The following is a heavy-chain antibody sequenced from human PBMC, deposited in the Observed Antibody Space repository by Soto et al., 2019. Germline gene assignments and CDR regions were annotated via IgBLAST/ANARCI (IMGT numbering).Heavy chain of an antibody. V-gene: IGHV3-23*01. CDR1: GFIFSNFA. J-gene: IGHJ3*02. CDR3: AKDRVTANSVWDAFDI. CDR2: VGSPGET. Sequence: EVQLLESGGGLVQPGGSLRLSCAASGFIFSNFAMTWVRQAPGKGLEWVSSVGSPGETFYADSVEGRFAISRDNSKDMVYLQLSSVSAGDTAVYYCAKDRVTANSVWDAFDIWGQGTMVTVAS. D-gene: IGHD2-21*02.